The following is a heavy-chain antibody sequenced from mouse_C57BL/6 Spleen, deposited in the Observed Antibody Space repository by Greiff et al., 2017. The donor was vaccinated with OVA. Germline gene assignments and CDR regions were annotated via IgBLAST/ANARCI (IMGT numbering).Heavy chain of an antibody. D-gene: IGHD1-1*01. V-gene: IGHV2-2*01. CDR1: GFSLTSYG. CDR3: ARKIYYYGSGYFDV. Sequence: VKLQESGPGLVQPSQSLSITCTVSGFSLTSYGVHWVRQSPGKGLEWLGVIWSGGSTDYNAAFISRLSISKDNSKSQVFFKMNSLQADDTAIYYCARKIYYYGSGYFDVWGTGTTVTVSS. CDR2: IWSGGST. J-gene: IGHJ1*03.